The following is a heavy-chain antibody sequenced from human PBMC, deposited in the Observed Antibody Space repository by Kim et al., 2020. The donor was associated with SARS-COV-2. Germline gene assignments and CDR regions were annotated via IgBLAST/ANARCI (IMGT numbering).Heavy chain of an antibody. CDR3: ARGLGGDFWSGYSVGDY. J-gene: IGHJ4*02. Sequence: LKSRVTISVDTSKNQFSLKLSSVTAADTAVYYCARGLGGDFWSGYSVGDYWGQGTLVTVSS. D-gene: IGHD3-3*01. V-gene: IGHV4-34*01.